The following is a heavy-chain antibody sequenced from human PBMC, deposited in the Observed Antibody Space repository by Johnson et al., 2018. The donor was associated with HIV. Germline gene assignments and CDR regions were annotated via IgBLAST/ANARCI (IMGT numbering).Heavy chain of an antibody. CDR1: GFTFSNYA. Sequence: VQLVESGGGLVQPGGSLRLSCAASGFTFSNYAMHWVRQAPGKGLDYVSGISTNGGSTYYANSVKGRFTIYRDNSKNTLYLQMNSLRAEDTAVYYCARARWYLGGGSCCAFDIWGQGTMVTVSS. V-gene: IGHV3-64*01. J-gene: IGHJ3*02. CDR2: ISTNGGST. D-gene: IGHD2-15*01. CDR3: ARARWYLGGGSCCAFDI.